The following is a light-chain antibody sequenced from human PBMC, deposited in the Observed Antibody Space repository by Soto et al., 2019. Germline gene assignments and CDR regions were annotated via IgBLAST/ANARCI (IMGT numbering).Light chain of an antibody. CDR1: QSVGSN. J-gene: IGKJ2*01. Sequence: EIVMTQSPATLSVSPGERATLSCRASQSVGSNLAWDKRKPGQAPRLLIYGASTRATGIPARFSGSGSVTEFTLTISSLQSEDFAIYYCQQSYSIPFTFGQGTKVDIK. CDR3: QQSYSIPFT. V-gene: IGKV3-15*01. CDR2: GAS.